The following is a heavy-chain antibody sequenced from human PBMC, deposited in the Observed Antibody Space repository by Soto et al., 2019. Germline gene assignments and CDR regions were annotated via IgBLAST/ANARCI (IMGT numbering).Heavy chain of an antibody. J-gene: IGHJ4*02. D-gene: IGHD3-22*01. Sequence: SVKVSCKASGGTFSSYAISWVRQAPGQGLEWMGGIIPIFGTANYAKKFQGRVTITEDESTSTAYMELSSLRSEDTAVYYCARSDYYDTRGSLAXWGQGTRVTASX. CDR1: GGTFSSYA. CDR2: IIPIFGTA. CDR3: ARSDYYDTRGSLAX. V-gene: IGHV1-69*13.